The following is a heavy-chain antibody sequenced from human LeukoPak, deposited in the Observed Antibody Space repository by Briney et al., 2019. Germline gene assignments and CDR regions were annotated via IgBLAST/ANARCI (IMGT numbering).Heavy chain of an antibody. J-gene: IGHJ4*02. D-gene: IGHD2-2*02. Sequence: PGGSLRLSCAASGFTFSSYAMSWVRQAPGKGLELVPTISGSGASTFYADSVRGRFITSKDIPSNTVYLQMNSLRAEDTAVYYCAKGSRGYTNYYFDYWGQGTLVTVSS. CDR2: ISGSGAST. CDR3: AKGSRGYTNYYFDY. CDR1: GFTFSSYA. V-gene: IGHV3-23*01.